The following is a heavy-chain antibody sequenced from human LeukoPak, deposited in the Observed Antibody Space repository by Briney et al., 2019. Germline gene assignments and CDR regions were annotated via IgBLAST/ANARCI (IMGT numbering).Heavy chain of an antibody. Sequence: SESLSLTCSVSGGSISSYYWSWIRQPAGKGREWIGRIYTTGNTDYKPYLKSRVTMSVDTSKNQLSLNLSAVTAADTAVYYCARDARRWSGFDYWGQGTLVTVSS. J-gene: IGHJ4*02. CDR3: ARDARRWSGFDY. CDR1: GGSISSYY. CDR2: IYTTGNT. V-gene: IGHV4-4*07. D-gene: IGHD3-3*01.